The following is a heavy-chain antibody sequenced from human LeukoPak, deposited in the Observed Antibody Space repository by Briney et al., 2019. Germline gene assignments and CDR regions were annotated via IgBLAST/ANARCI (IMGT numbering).Heavy chain of an antibody. CDR2: IKEDGREK. Sequence: HSGGSLRLSCAASGFNFGWYYMSWVRQSPGKGLEWVANIKEDGREKHYVGSVGGRFPNSRDNDKNSVYLQMNRLRVEDTGVYYCARGARDGYNWWGQGTLVTVSS. CDR1: GFNFGWYY. V-gene: IGHV3-7*04. J-gene: IGHJ4*02. CDR3: ARGARDGYNW. D-gene: IGHD5-24*01.